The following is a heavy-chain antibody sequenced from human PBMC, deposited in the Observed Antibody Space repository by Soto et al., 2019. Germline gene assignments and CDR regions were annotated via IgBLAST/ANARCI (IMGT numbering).Heavy chain of an antibody. V-gene: IGHV3-48*03. D-gene: IGHD2-15*01. CDR1: GFTFSSSE. CDR2: IHPGGQTI. Sequence: GGSLRLSCAASGFTFSSSEMYWVRQAPGKGLEWISYIHPGGQTIFYAESVKGRFTISRDNARHSVYLQMNSLRAEDTAVYYCARRGSRWGRGTKVTVSS. CDR3: ARRGSR. J-gene: IGHJ3*01.